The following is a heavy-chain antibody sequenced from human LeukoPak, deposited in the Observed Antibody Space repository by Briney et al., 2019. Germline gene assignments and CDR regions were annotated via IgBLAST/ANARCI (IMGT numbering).Heavy chain of an antibody. Sequence: ASVKVSCKASGYTFTSYGISWVRQAPGQGLEWMGWISAYNGNTNYAQKLQGRVTMTRDTSTSTVYMELSSLRSEDTAVYYCARVSDGYHYYYLDYWGQGTLVTVSS. CDR3: ARVSDGYHYYYLDY. CDR2: ISAYNGNT. V-gene: IGHV1-18*01. J-gene: IGHJ4*02. CDR1: GYTFTSYG. D-gene: IGHD5-24*01.